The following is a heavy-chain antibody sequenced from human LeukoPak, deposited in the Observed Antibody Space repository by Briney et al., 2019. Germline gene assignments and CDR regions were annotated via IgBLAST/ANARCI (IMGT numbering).Heavy chain of an antibody. V-gene: IGHV4-59*01. CDR1: GGSITNYY. J-gene: IGHJ4*02. Sequence: SETLSLTCTVSGGSITNYYWTWIRQPPGMGLEWIGYIHYSGSTNYNPSLKSRVTISVDTSKNQFSLKLSSVTAADTAVYYCASGAYSSSWYYFDYWGQGTLVTVSS. D-gene: IGHD6-13*01. CDR3: ASGAYSSSWYYFDY. CDR2: IHYSGST.